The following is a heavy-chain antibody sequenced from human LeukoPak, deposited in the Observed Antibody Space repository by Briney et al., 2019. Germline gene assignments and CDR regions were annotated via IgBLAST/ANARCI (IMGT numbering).Heavy chain of an antibody. CDR1: GGSIFSYY. V-gene: IGHV4-59*08. Sequence: SSETLSLTCTVSGGSIFSYYWSWIRQPPGKGLEWMGYIYYSGSTNYNPSLKSRVTISVDTSKNQFSLRVSSVTAADTAVYYCARHLNNCGDDCYIFDYWGQGTLVTVSS. J-gene: IGHJ4*02. CDR2: IYYSGST. D-gene: IGHD2-21*01. CDR3: ARHLNNCGDDCYIFDY.